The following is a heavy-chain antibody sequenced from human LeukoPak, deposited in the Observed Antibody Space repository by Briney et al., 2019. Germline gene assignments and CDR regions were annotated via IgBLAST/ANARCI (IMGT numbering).Heavy chain of an antibody. CDR2: IRYDGSNK. Sequence: PGGSLRLSCAASGFIFSSYGMHWVRQAPGKGLEWVAFIRYDGSNKYYADSVKGRFTISRDNSKNTLYLQMNSLRAEDTAVYYCAKLLPGVEVVTAPSWRDYWGQGTLVTVSS. D-gene: IGHD2-21*02. J-gene: IGHJ4*02. V-gene: IGHV3-30*02. CDR3: AKLLPGVEVVTAPSWRDY. CDR1: GFIFSSYG.